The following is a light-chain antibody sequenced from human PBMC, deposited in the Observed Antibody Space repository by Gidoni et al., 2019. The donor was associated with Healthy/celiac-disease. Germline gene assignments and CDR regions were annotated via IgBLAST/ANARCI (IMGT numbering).Light chain of an antibody. J-gene: IGLJ1*01. Sequence: SALTQTASASGSPGQSITIPCTGTSSDVGGYNYVSWYQQHPGKAPKLMIYEVSNRPSGVSNRFSGSKSGNTASLTISGLQAEDEADYYCSSYTSSSIYVFGTGTKVTVL. CDR3: SSYTSSSIYV. CDR2: EVS. CDR1: SSDVGGYNY. V-gene: IGLV2-14*01.